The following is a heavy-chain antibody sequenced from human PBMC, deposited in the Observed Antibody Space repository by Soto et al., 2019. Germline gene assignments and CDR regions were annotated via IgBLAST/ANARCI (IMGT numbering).Heavy chain of an antibody. D-gene: IGHD3-3*01. Sequence: QVQLVQSGAEVKKPGSSVKVSCKASGGTFSSYAISWVRQAPGQGLEWMGGIIPIFGTANYAQKFQGRVTITADESTSTAYIVLSSLRSEDTAVYYCARDRSITIFGVVMTKYNWFDPWGQGTLVTVSS. V-gene: IGHV1-69*01. CDR2: IIPIFGTA. J-gene: IGHJ5*02. CDR3: ARDRSITIFGVVMTKYNWFDP. CDR1: GGTFSSYA.